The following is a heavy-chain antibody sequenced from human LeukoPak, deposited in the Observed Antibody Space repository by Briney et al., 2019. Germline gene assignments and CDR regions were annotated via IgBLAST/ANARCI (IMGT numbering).Heavy chain of an antibody. V-gene: IGHV4-34*01. D-gene: IGHD3-22*01. J-gene: IGHJ4*02. CDR3: ARRGRSRVYYYDSSGYYNY. CDR1: VGSLSGYY. Sequence: SESLSLTRAVYVGSLSGYYWSCIRQPPGRGVEGVGEIYHSGSTNYNPSSKTRVTISVDTSKNQFSLKPSSVSAADTAVYYCARRGRSRVYYYDSSGYYNYWGQGTLVTVSS. CDR2: IYHSGST.